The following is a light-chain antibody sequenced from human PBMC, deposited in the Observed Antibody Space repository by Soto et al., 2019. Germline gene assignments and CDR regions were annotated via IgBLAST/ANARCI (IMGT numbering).Light chain of an antibody. Sequence: IVLTQSPATLSLSPGERASLSSRASQSVSSYLAWYQQKPGQAPRPLIADASNRATGIPARFSGSGSGTDFTRTISGLDPEDFAVYYCQQRSHWLALTFGGGTKVDI. J-gene: IGKJ4*01. V-gene: IGKV3-11*01. CDR1: QSVSSY. CDR3: QQRSHWLALT. CDR2: DAS.